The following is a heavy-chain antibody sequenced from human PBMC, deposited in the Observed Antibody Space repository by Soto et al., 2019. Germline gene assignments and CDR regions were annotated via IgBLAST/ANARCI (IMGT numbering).Heavy chain of an antibody. V-gene: IGHV1-18*01. CDR1: GYTFTSHA. CDR2: ISTYSGNT. CDR3: AREGANPGY. J-gene: IGHJ4*02. Sequence: QVNLVQSGAEVKEPGASVKVSCKASGYTFTSHAISWVRQAPGQGLEWMGWISTYSGNTNYVEKFQDRVTMTTDTSTTTAYMELRSLRSDDTAVYYCAREGANPGYWGQGTLVTVSS.